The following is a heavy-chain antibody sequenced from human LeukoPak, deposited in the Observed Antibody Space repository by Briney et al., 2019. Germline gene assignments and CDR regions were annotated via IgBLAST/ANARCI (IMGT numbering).Heavy chain of an antibody. V-gene: IGHV4-59*12. CDR1: GGSISSYY. J-gene: IGHJ6*03. CDR3: ARLGRYFDWLPAYYYYYMDV. Sequence: SETLSLTCTVSGGSISSYYWSWIRQPPGKGLEWIGYIYYSGSTNYNPSLKSRVTISVDTSKNQFSLKLSSVTAADTAVYYCARLGRYFDWLPAYYYYYMDVWGKGTTVTISS. CDR2: IYYSGST. D-gene: IGHD3-9*01.